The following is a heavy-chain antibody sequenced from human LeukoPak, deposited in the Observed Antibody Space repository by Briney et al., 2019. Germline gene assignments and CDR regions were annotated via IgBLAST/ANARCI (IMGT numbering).Heavy chain of an antibody. CDR3: ARGAVVTYFDY. J-gene: IGHJ4*02. Sequence: GGSLRLSCAASGFTVSSNYMSWVRQAPGKGLEWVSVIYSGGSTYYADSVKGRFTIPRDNSKNTLYLQMNSLRAEDTAVYYCARGAVVTYFDYWGQGTLVTVSS. V-gene: IGHV3-66*02. D-gene: IGHD4-23*01. CDR1: GFTVSSNY. CDR2: IYSGGST.